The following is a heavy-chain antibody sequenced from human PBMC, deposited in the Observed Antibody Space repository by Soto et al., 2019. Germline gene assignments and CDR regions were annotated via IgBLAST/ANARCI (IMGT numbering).Heavy chain of an antibody. CDR2: INPSGGSA. CDR1: GYTFTSYY. J-gene: IGHJ3*02. D-gene: IGHD3-9*01. CDR3: ARDTSNYDILTGYRDAFDI. V-gene: IGHV1-46*01. Sequence: GASVKVSCKASGYTFTSYYMHWVRQAPGQGLEWMGIINPSGGSASYAQKFQGRVTMTRDTSTSTVYMELSSLRSEDTAVYYCARDTSNYDILTGYRDAFDIWGQGTMVTVSS.